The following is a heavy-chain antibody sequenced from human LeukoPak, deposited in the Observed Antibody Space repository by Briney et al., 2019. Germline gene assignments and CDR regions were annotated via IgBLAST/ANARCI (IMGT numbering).Heavy chain of an antibody. CDR3: AGTYYYDSSGPDY. CDR1: GGSISSSNW. V-gene: IGHV4-4*02. J-gene: IGHJ4*02. Sequence: SGTPSLTCAVSGGSISSSNWWSWVRQPPGKGLEWIGEIYHSGSTNYNPSLKSRVTISVDKSKNQFSLKLSSVTAADTAVYYCAGTYYYDSSGPDYWGQGTLVTVSS. CDR2: IYHSGST. D-gene: IGHD3-22*01.